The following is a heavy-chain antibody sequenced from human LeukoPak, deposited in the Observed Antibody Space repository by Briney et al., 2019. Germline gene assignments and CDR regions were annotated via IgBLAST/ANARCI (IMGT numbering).Heavy chain of an antibody. D-gene: IGHD4-17*01. J-gene: IGHJ4*02. CDR1: GLTFRLYG. V-gene: IGHV3-33*06. CDR3: AKLDYGDYVDY. Sequence: GRSLRLSCAASGLTFRLYGMHWVRQAPGKGLEWVAVILNDGSNQYYADSVKGRFTISRDNSKNTLYLQMNSLRAEDTAVYYCAKLDYGDYVDYWGQGTLVTVSS. CDR2: ILNDGSNQ.